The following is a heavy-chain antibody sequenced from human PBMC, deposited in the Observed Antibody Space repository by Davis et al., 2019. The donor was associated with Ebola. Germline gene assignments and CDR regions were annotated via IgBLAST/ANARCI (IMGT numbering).Heavy chain of an antibody. D-gene: IGHD3-9*01. CDR3: AGATGYYRHDMDV. Sequence: GESLKISCAASGFTFSIYSMNWVRQAPGKGLEWVSYISSSSSTTYYADSVKGRFTISRDNAKNSLYLQMNSLRDEDTAVYYCAGATGYYRHDMDVWGQGTTVTVSS. CDR2: ISSSSSTT. CDR1: GFTFSIYS. J-gene: IGHJ6*02. V-gene: IGHV3-48*02.